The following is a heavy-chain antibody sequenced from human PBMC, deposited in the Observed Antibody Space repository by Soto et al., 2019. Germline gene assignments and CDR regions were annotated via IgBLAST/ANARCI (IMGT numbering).Heavy chain of an antibody. D-gene: IGHD3-22*01. J-gene: IGHJ4*02. Sequence: ASVKVSFKVSGYTLTELSMHWVRQAPGKGLEWMGGFDPEDGETIYAQKFQGRVTMTEDTSTDTAYMELSSLRSEDTAVYYCATVDYDSSGYSPLFDYWGQGTLVTVSS. CDR3: ATVDYDSSGYSPLFDY. V-gene: IGHV1-24*01. CDR1: GYTLTELS. CDR2: FDPEDGET.